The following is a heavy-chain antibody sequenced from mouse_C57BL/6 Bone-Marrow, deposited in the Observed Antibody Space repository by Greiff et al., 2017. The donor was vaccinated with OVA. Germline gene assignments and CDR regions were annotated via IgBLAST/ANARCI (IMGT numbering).Heavy chain of an antibody. Sequence: EVKLVESGGDLVKPGGSLKLSCAASGFTFSSYGMSWVRQTPDKRLEWVATISSGGSYTYYPDSVKGRITISRDNAKNTLYLQMSSLKSEDTAMYYCARLITTVCWGQGTTLTVSS. V-gene: IGHV5-6*01. CDR3: ARLITTVC. CDR1: GFTFSSYG. CDR2: ISSGGSYT. D-gene: IGHD1-1*01. J-gene: IGHJ2*01.